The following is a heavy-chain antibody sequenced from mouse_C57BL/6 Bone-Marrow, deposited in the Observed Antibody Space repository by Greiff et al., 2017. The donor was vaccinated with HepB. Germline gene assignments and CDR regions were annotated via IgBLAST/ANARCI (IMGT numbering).Heavy chain of an antibody. Sequence: QVQLQQSGAELARPGASVKLSCKASGYTFTSYWMDWVKQRPGQGLEWIGNIYPSDSETHYNQKFKDKATLTVDKSSSTAYMQLSSLTSEDSAVYYCARDNGNYYGSSSAWFAYWGQGTLVTVSA. J-gene: IGHJ3*01. CDR3: ARDNGNYYGSSSAWFAY. CDR2: IYPSDSET. V-gene: IGHV1-61*01. D-gene: IGHD1-1*01. CDR1: GYTFTSYW.